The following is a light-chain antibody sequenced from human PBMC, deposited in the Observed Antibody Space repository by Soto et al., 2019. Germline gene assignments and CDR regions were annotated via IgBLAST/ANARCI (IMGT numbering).Light chain of an antibody. CDR1: QTINNNY. CDR2: AAS. J-gene: IGKJ2*01. V-gene: IGKV3-20*01. CDR3: QQYGLPPHS. Sequence: EIVLTQSPGTLSLSPGERATLSCRASQTINNNYLAWYQQKPGQTPRLLVNAASNRATGIPDRFSGGGSGTDVTLTISSLEPEDFAVYYCQQYGLPPHSFGQGTRVEIK.